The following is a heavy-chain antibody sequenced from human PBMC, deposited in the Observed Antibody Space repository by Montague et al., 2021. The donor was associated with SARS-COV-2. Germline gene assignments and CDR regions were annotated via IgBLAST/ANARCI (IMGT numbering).Heavy chain of an antibody. CDR2: ISSGGST. Sequence: FLRLSCAASGFTVSSNNMRWVRQAPGKGLVWVSVISSGGSTPYAASVKGSFTISRDNTNYTLYLQMNSLRAEDTAVYYCSARADYSYCMDVWGQGTSVTVSS. CDR1: GFTVSSNN. V-gene: IGHV3-66*01. J-gene: IGHJ6*02. CDR3: SARADYSYCMDV.